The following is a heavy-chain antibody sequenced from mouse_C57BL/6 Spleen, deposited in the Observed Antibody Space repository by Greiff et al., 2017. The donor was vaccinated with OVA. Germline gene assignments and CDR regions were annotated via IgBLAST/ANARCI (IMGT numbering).Heavy chain of an antibody. CDR1: GYTFTDYE. V-gene: IGHV1-15*01. D-gene: IGHD2-5*01. CDR3: TRYSNYVGYFDV. CDR2: IDPETGGT. Sequence: VKLMESGAELVRPGASVTLSCKASGYTFTDYEMHWVKQTPVHGLEWIGAIDPETGGTAYNQKFKGKAILTADKSSSTAYMELRSLTSEDSAVYYCTRYSNYVGYFDVWGTGTTVTVSS. J-gene: IGHJ1*03.